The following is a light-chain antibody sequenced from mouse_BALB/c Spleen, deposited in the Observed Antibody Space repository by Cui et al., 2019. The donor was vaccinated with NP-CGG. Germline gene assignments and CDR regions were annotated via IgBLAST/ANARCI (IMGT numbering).Light chain of an antibody. Sequence: QAVVTQESALTTSPGETVTLTCRSSPEAVTNNNYANWFQEKPDHLFTGLIGGTNNRPPGVPARFSGSLIGDKAALTITGAQTEDEAIYFCALWYSNHWVFGGGTKLTVL. CDR2: GTN. J-gene: IGLJ1*01. V-gene: IGLV1*01. CDR3: ALWYSNHWV. CDR1: PEAVTNNNY.